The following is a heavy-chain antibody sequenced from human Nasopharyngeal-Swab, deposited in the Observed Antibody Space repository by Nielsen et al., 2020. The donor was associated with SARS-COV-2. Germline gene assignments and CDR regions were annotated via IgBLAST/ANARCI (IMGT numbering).Heavy chain of an antibody. CDR1: GYTFTSYA. Sequence: ASVKVSCKASGYTFTSYAMHWVRQAPGQRLEWMGWINAGNGNTKYSQKFQGRVTITRDTSASTAYMELSSLRSEDTAVYYCARVGITMIVVASDAFDIWGQGTMVTVSS. V-gene: IGHV1-3*01. J-gene: IGHJ3*02. CDR3: ARVGITMIVVASDAFDI. CDR2: INAGNGNT. D-gene: IGHD3-22*01.